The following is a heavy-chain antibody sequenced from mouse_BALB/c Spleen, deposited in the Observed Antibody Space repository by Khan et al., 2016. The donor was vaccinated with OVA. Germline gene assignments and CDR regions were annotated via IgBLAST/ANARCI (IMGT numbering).Heavy chain of an antibody. CDR2: ISSGGSYT. Sequence: EVALVESGGDLVKPGGSLKLSCAASGFTFSSYTMSWVRQTPEKRLEWVATISSGGSYTYYPDSVKGRFTISRDNAKNTLYLQMSSLKSEDTAMYYCTRDGNYAHWYFDVCGAGTTVTVSS. D-gene: IGHD2-1*01. V-gene: IGHV5-6-4*01. CDR1: GFTFSSYT. CDR3: TRDGNYAHWYFDV. J-gene: IGHJ1*01.